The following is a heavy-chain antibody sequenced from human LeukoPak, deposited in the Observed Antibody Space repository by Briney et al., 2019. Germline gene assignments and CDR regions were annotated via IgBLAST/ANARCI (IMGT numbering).Heavy chain of an antibody. V-gene: IGHV4-34*01. D-gene: IGHD2-2*01. CDR2: INHSGST. CDR1: GGSFSGYY. CDR3: ARVGGGYCSSTSCHYYYYYYMDV. Sequence: SETLSLTCAVYGGSFSGYYWSWIRQPPGKGLEWIGEINHSGSTNYNPSLKSRVTISVDTSKNQFSLKLSSVTAADTAVYYCARVGGGYCSSTSCHYYYYYYMDVWGKGTTVTVSS. J-gene: IGHJ6*03.